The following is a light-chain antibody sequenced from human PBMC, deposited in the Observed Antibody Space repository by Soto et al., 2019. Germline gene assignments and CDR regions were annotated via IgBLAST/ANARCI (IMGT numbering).Light chain of an antibody. CDR3: CSYAGSSTWV. CDR1: SSDVGYYNY. V-gene: IGLV2-14*01. CDR2: EVS. Sequence: QSVLTQPASVSGSPGQSITISCTGTSSDVGYYNYVSWYQQHPGKAPKLIIYEVSNRPSGVSNRFSGSKSGNTASLTISGLQAEDEADYYCCSYAGSSTWVFGGGTKLTVL. J-gene: IGLJ3*02.